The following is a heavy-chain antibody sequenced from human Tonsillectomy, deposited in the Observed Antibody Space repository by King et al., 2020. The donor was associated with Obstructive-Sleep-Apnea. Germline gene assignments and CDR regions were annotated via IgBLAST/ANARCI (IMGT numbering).Heavy chain of an antibody. CDR3: AHRYIATTGTYFFAY. V-gene: IGHV2-5*02. J-gene: IGHJ4*02. CDR2: IHWDDDK. CDR1: GFSLSTRGVA. D-gene: IGHD1-1*01. Sequence: TLKESGPALVKPTQTLTLICTFSGFSLSTRGVAVGWIRQPPGKALEWLALIHWDDDKHYSPSLKNRLTITKDTSENQVVLTMTNMDPVDTATYYCAHRYIATTGTYFFAYWGQGTLVTVSS.